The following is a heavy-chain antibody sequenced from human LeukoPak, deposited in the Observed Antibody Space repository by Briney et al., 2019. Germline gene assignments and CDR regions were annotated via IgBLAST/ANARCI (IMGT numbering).Heavy chain of an antibody. J-gene: IGHJ3*02. CDR1: GGSISSGGYY. CDR3: ARDASGYQDAFDI. D-gene: IGHD5-12*01. V-gene: IGHV4-31*03. CDR2: IYYSGST. Sequence: SETLSFTCTVSGGSISSGGYYWSWIRQHPGKGLEWIGYIYYSGSTYYNPSLKSRVTISVDTSKNQFSLKLSSVTAADTAVYYCARDASGYQDAFDIWGQGTMVTVSS.